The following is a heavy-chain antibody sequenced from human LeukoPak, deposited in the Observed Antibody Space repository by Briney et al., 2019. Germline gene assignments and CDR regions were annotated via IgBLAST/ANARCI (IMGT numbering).Heavy chain of an antibody. CDR1: GFSFSTYA. CDR2: ITGSGGST. Sequence: GWSLRLSCAASGFSFSTYAMTWVRQAPGKGLEWVSTITGSGGSTYYADSVKGRFTISRDNSKNTLYVQMNSLRAEDTAVYYCAKGVGVYTNWFDPWGQGTLVTV. D-gene: IGHD3-10*01. CDR3: AKGVGVYTNWFDP. J-gene: IGHJ5*02. V-gene: IGHV3-23*01.